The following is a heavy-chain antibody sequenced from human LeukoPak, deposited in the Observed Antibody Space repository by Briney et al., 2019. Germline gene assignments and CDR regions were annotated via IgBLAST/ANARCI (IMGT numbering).Heavy chain of an antibody. CDR3: ARGPQYRGSISCPYYLDV. CDR1: GFTFSSYS. D-gene: IGHD2-2*01. V-gene: IGHV3-21*01. CDR2: ISSSSSYI. Sequence: GGSLRLSCAASGFTFSSYSMNWVRQAPGKGLEWVSSISSSSSYIYYADSVKGRFTISRDNAKNSLYLQMNSLRAEDTAVYYCARGPQYRGSISCPYYLDVWAKGTTVTVSS. J-gene: IGHJ6*03.